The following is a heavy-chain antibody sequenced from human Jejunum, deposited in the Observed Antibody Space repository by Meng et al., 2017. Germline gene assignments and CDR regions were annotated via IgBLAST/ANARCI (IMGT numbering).Heavy chain of an antibody. CDR2: IYHSGDT. J-gene: IGHJ4*02. V-gene: IGHV4-4*03. Sequence: QVQLQESGPGLVRPPGTLTLTCSVSGDSISSNNRWTWVRQPPGRGLEWIGEIYHSGDTNYNPSLTSPVTISVDKSKNQFTLRLNSVTAADTAIYYCARDWGCRDGYCFSGLLEFWGQGILVTVSS. CDR1: GDSISSNNR. D-gene: IGHD2-15*01. CDR3: ARDWGCRDGYCFSGLLEF.